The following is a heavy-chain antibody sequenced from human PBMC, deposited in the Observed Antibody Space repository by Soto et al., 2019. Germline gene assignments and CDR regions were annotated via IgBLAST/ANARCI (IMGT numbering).Heavy chain of an antibody. J-gene: IGHJ6*03. CDR1: GYTFTSYG. V-gene: IGHV1-18*01. D-gene: IGHD3-10*01. Sequence: ASVKVSCKASGYTFTSYGISWVRQAPGQGLEWMGWISAYNGNTNYAQKLQGRVTMTTDTSTSTAYMELRSLRSDDTAVYYCARDSVGSGSYYSWYYYYYYMDVWGKGTTVTVSS. CDR2: ISAYNGNT. CDR3: ARDSVGSGSYYSWYYYYYYMDV.